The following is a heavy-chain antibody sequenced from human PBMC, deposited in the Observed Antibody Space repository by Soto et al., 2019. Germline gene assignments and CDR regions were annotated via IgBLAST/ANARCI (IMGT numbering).Heavy chain of an antibody. Sequence: QVQLQESGPGLVKPSETLSLTCTVSGGSISSYYWCWIRQPPGKGLEWIGYIYYSWSTNYNPSLNSRVTISVATSKNQFSLKLSSVTAADTAVYYCARRWGSAADYWGQGTLVTVSA. CDR3: ARRWGSAADY. V-gene: IGHV4-59*08. D-gene: IGHD2-15*01. CDR2: IYYSWST. CDR1: GGSISSYY. J-gene: IGHJ4*02.